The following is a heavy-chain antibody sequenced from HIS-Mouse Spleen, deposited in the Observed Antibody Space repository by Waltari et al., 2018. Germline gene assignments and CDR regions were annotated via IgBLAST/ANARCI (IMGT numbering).Heavy chain of an antibody. CDR3: AREIPYSSSWYDWYFDL. J-gene: IGHJ2*01. D-gene: IGHD6-13*01. V-gene: IGHV4-39*07. CDR1: GGSISSSSHY. Sequence: QLQLQESGPGLVKPSETLSLTCTVSGGSISSSSHYWGWIRPPPGKGLEWIGSIYYRGSTYYNPSLKSRVTISVDTSKNQFSLKLSSVTAADTAVYYCAREIPYSSSWYDWYFDLWGRGTLVTVSS. CDR2: IYYRGST.